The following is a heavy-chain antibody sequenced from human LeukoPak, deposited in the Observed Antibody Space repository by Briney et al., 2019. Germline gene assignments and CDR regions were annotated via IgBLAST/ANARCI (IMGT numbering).Heavy chain of an antibody. J-gene: IGHJ3*02. V-gene: IGHV2-5*01. CDR2: IHWNDEK. CDR1: GLSLSTSGVG. CDR3: AHTQYYYDSGGVDDGFDI. D-gene: IGHD3-22*01. Sequence: SGPTLVKPTQTLTLTCTLSGLSLSTSGVGVGWIRQPPGKALEWLALIHWNDEKRYSPSLKSRLTITKDTSKIQVVLAMTNVDPVDTATYYCAHTQYYYDSGGVDDGFDIWGQGTMVTVS.